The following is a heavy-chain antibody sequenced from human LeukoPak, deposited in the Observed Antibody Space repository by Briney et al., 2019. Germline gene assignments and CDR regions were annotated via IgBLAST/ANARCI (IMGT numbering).Heavy chain of an antibody. V-gene: IGHV4-34*01. D-gene: IGHD6-13*01. CDR3: ASSLTGYSSSWFLAY. J-gene: IGHJ4*02. CDR2: INHSGGP. CDR1: GESHSRFY. Sequence: PSETLSLTCAVSGESHSRFYWSWIRQSPGRGLEWIGEINHSGGPNYNPSLKSRVTISLDTSKNQFSLRVPSVTAADTAFYFCASSLTGYSSSWFLAYWGPGTLVTVSS.